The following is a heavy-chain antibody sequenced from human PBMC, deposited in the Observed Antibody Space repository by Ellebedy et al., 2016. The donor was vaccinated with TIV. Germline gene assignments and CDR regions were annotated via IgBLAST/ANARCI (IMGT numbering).Heavy chain of an antibody. V-gene: IGHV3-23*01. CDR3: ARDHYDILTGYSRAVDY. D-gene: IGHD3-9*01. CDR1: GFTFSSYA. CDR2: ISGSGGST. J-gene: IGHJ4*02. Sequence: GESLKISCAASGFTFSSYAMSWVRQAPGKGLEWVSAISGSGGSTYYADSVKGRFTISRDNSKNTLYLQMNSLRAEDTAVYYCARDHYDILTGYSRAVDYWGQGTLVTVSS.